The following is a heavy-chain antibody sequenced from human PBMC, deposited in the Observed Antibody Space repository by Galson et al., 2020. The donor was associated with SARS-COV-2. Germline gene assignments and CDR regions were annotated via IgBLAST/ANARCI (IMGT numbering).Heavy chain of an antibody. CDR2: IYWDDDR. CDR3: AHRASGTNYFDY. D-gene: IGHD1-26*01. J-gene: IGHJ4*02. V-gene: IGHV2-5*02. CDR1: GFSLSTSGVG. Sequence: SGPTLVKPTQTLTLTCTLSGFSLSTSGVGVGWIRQPPGKALEWLALIYWDDDRRYRPSLKSRLTITKDTSNNQVVLTMTSMDPVDTATYYCAHRASGTNYFDYWGQGTLVTVSS.